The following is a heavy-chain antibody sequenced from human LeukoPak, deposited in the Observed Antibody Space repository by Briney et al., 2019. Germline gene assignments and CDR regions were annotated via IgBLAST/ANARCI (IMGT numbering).Heavy chain of an antibody. V-gene: IGHV4-59*01. CDR1: GGSISRYY. D-gene: IGHD3-22*01. CDR3: ARSSDSSGYSPFDY. CDR2: IYYSGST. Sequence: SETLSLTCTVSGGSISRYYWGWIRQPPGKGLEWIGYIYYSGSTNYNPSLKSRVTISVDTSKTQFSLKLSSVTAADTAVYYCARSSDSSGYSPFDYWGQGTLVTVSS. J-gene: IGHJ4*02.